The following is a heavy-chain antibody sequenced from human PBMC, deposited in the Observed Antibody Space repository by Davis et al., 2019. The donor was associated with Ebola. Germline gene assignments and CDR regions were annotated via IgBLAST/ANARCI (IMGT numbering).Heavy chain of an antibody. V-gene: IGHV2-5*02. CDR1: GFSLSTSGVG. J-gene: IGHJ4*02. CDR2: IYWDDDK. CDR3: AHRYLLTGYPLWDY. Sequence: SGPTLVKPTQTLTLTCTFSGFSLSTSGVGVGWIRQPPGKALEWLALIYWDDDKRYSPFLKSRLTITKDTSKNQVVLTMTNMDPVDTATYYCAHRYLLTGYPLWDYWGQGTLVTVSS. D-gene: IGHD3-9*01.